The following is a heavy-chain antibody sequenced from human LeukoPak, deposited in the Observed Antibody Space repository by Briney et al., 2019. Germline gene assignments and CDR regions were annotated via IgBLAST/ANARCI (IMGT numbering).Heavy chain of an antibody. Sequence: GASVKVSCKASGGTFSSYAISWVRQAPGQGLEWMGGIIPIFGTANYAQKFQGRVTITTDESTSTAYMELSSLRSEDTAVYYCARGPDYSNYYLQFDYWGQGTLVTVSS. J-gene: IGHJ4*02. V-gene: IGHV1-69*05. CDR1: GGTFSSYA. D-gene: IGHD4-11*01. CDR3: ARGPDYSNYYLQFDY. CDR2: IIPIFGTA.